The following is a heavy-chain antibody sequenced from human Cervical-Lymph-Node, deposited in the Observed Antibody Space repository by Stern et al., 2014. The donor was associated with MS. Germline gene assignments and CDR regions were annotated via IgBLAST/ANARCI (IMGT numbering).Heavy chain of an antibody. D-gene: IGHD3-10*01. CDR2: IIPIIGTA. CDR1: GGTFSSSD. V-gene: IGHV1-69*01. J-gene: IGHJ4*02. Sequence: VQLVQSGAEVQKPGSSVKVSCRASGGTFSSSDISWVRQAPGPGLAWMGGIIPIIGTASYAQKYQGRVTITADESTSTAYMELSSLRSEDTAIYYCALGGFGHYFEYWGQGTLVTVSS. CDR3: ALGGFGHYFEY.